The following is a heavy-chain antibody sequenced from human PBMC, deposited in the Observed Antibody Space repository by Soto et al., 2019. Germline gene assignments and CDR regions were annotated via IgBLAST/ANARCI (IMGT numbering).Heavy chain of an antibody. V-gene: IGHV1-69*13. CDR2: IIPIFGTA. J-gene: IGHJ6*02. CDR3: ASAIVPAAMSYYYYYGMDV. CDR1: GGTFSSYA. D-gene: IGHD2-2*01. Sequence: SVKVSCKASGGTFSSYAISWVRQAPGKGPERMGGIIPIFGTANYAQKFQGRVTITADESTSTAYMELSSLRSEDTAVYYCASAIVPAAMSYYYYYGMDVWGQGTSVTVSS.